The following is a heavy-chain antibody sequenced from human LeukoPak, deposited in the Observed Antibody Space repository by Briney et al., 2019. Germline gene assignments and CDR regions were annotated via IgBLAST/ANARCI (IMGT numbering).Heavy chain of an antibody. CDR3: ARDLFYDSSGYHDY. CDR1: GGTFSSYA. J-gene: IGHJ4*02. D-gene: IGHD3-22*01. V-gene: IGHV1-69*13. CDR2: IIPIFGTA. Sequence: SVKVSCKASGGTFSSYAISWVRQAPGQGPEWMGGIIPIFGTANCAQKFQGRVTITADESTSTAYMELSSLRSEDTAVYYCARDLFYDSSGYHDYWGQGTLVTVSS.